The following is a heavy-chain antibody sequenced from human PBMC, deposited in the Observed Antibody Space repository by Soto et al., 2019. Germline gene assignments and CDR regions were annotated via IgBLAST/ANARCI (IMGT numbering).Heavy chain of an antibody. Sequence: GGCVRQTCAASEFAYIGYSMNWVSQAPGKGLEWVSYISSSGSTIYYADSVKGRFTISRDNAKNSLYLQMNSLRDEDTAVYYCARDLRMVYAIDFDYWGQGTLVTVSS. CDR2: ISSSGSTI. CDR1: EFAYIGYS. J-gene: IGHJ4*02. D-gene: IGHD2-8*01. V-gene: IGHV3-48*02. CDR3: ARDLRMVYAIDFDY.